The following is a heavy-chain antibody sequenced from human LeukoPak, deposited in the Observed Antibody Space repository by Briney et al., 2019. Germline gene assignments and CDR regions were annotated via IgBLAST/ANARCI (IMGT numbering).Heavy chain of an antibody. V-gene: IGHV3-7*01. CDR1: GFTLSGHW. CDR2: IKQDGSEK. Sequence: PGGSLRLSCAASGFTLSGHWMSWVRQAPGTGLEWVANIKQDGSEKYYVDSVKGRFIISRDNAKNSLYLQMNSLRAEDTAVYYCARDDWGPGDYWGQGTLVTVSS. D-gene: IGHD2-21*01. CDR3: ARDDWGPGDY. J-gene: IGHJ4*02.